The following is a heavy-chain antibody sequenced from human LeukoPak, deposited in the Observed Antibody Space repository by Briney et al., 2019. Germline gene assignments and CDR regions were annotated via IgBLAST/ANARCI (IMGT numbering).Heavy chain of an antibody. D-gene: IGHD5-24*01. V-gene: IGHV4-39*07. CDR2: IYYSGST. CDR3: ARGEMATEGYFDY. CDR1: GGSISSSSYY. Sequence: PSETLSLTCTVSGGSISSSSYYWGWIRQPPGKGLEWIGSIYYSGSTYYNPSLKSRVTISVDTSKNQFSLKLSSVTAADTAVYYCARGEMATEGYFDYWGQGTLVTVSS. J-gene: IGHJ4*02.